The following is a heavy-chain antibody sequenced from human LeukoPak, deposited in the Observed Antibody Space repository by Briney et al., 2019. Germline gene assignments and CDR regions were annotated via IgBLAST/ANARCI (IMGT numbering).Heavy chain of an antibody. CDR2: INPNSGGT. Sequence: GASVKVSCKASGYTFTGYYMHWVRQAPGQGLEWMGWINPNSGGTNYAQKFQGRVTMTTDTSTTTAYMELRSLRSDDTAVYYCARERGHDYGDDFDYWGQGTLVTVSS. CDR1: GYTFTGYY. V-gene: IGHV1-2*02. CDR3: ARERGHDYGDDFDY. J-gene: IGHJ4*02. D-gene: IGHD4-17*01.